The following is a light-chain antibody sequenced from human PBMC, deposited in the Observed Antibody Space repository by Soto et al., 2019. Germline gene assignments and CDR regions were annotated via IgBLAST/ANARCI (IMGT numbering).Light chain of an antibody. J-gene: IGLJ2*01. CDR1: SSDVGGYNY. Sequence: QSAMTQPASVSGSPGQSITISCTGTSSDVGGYNYVSLYQQHPGKAPKLMIYDVRNRPSEFSNRFSVSRSGNTGSLSISWRQTEDEADYYCSSYTVSRTVIFGGGTKVTVL. CDR3: SSYTVSRTVI. V-gene: IGLV2-14*01. CDR2: DVR.